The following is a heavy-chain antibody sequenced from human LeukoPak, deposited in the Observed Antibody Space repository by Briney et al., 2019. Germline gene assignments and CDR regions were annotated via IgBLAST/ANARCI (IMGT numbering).Heavy chain of an antibody. V-gene: IGHV7-4-1*02. CDR1: GYTFTSYA. D-gene: IGHD6-19*01. CDR2: INTNTGNP. Sequence: VASVKVSCKASGYTFTSYAMNWVRQAPGQGLEWMGWINTNTGNPTYAQGFTGRFVFSLDTSVSTAYLQISSLKAEDTAVYYCARVGQWPVLSSYYYYMDVWGKGTTVTVSS. J-gene: IGHJ6*03. CDR3: ARVGQWPVLSSYYYYMDV.